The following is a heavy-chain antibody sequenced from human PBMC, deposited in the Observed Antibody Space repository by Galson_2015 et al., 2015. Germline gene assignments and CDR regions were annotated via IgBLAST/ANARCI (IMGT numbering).Heavy chain of an antibody. CDR1: GFTFSSYA. D-gene: IGHD2-21*02. CDR2: ISYDGSNK. Sequence: SLRLSCAASGFTFSSYAMHWVRQAPGKGQEWVAVISYDGSNKYYADSVKGRFTISRDNSKNTLYLQMNSLRAEDTAVYYCARDGAHACGVDCYSGFDYWGQGTLVTVSS. J-gene: IGHJ4*02. V-gene: IGHV3-30-3*01. CDR3: ARDGAHACGVDCYSGFDY.